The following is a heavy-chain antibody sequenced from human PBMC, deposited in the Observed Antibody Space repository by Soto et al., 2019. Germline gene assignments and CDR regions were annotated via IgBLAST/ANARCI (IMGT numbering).Heavy chain of an antibody. J-gene: IGHJ4*02. V-gene: IGHV1-69*02. CDR1: GGTFSSYT. D-gene: IGHD1-26*01. CDR3: ARGVVGATD. CDR2: IIPILGIA. Sequence: QVQLVQSGAEVKKPGSSVKVSCKASGGTFSSYTISWVRQAPGQGLEWMGRIIPILGIANYAQKFQGRVTXNADKATSTAYMELSSLRSEDTALYYCARGVVGATDWGQGTLGTVSS.